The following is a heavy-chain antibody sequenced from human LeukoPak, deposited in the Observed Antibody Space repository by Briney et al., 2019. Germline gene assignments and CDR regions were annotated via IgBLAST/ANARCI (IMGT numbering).Heavy chain of an antibody. CDR3: ARALRLYYYYYYMDV. J-gene: IGHJ6*03. CDR2: INHTGKS. D-gene: IGHD2-15*01. V-gene: IGHV4-34*01. CDR1: GGSFSGYY. Sequence: TSETLSLTCAVYGGSFSGYYWSWIRQPPGKGLEWIGEINHTGKSNYNPSLKSRTTISMDTSKNQFSLELNSVTAADTAVYYCARALRLYYYYYYMDVWGKGTTVTVSS.